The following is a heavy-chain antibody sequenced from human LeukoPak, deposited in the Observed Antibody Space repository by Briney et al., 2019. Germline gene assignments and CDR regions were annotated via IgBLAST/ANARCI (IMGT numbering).Heavy chain of an antibody. J-gene: IGHJ3*02. CDR2: IKQDGSEK. D-gene: IGHD1-1*01. CDR1: GFTFSSYW. V-gene: IGHV3-7*01. CDR3: ARDTVQLERRFDAFDI. Sequence: GGSLRLSCAASGFTFSSYWMSWVRQAPGKGLEWVANIKQDGSEKYYVDSVKGRFTISRDNAKNSLYLQMNSLRAEDTAVYYCARDTVQLERRFDAFDIWGQGTMVTVSS.